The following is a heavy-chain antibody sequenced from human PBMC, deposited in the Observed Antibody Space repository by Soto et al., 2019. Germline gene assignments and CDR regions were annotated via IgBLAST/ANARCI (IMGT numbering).Heavy chain of an antibody. Sequence: DVQLVESGGGLIKPGGSLRLSCTASEFTFANAFMNWVRQAPGKGLEWIGRIRTKTYGEAVDYAAPVKGRFTISNDDSKDTMYLQMNSLKTDDTAVYYCTSCRGYCTGLVAYDIWGQGTMVTVSS. CDR2: IRTKTYGEAV. D-gene: IGHD2-8*02. CDR1: EFTFANAF. V-gene: IGHV3-15*07. CDR3: TSCRGYCTGLVAYDI. J-gene: IGHJ3*02.